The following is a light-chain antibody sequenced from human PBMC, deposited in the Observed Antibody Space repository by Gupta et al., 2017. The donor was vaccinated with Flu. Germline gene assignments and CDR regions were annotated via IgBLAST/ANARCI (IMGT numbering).Light chain of an antibody. J-gene: IGLJ2*01. CDR1: TSDIGTYHY. Sequence: SALTQPRSVSGSPGPSVATCCHGTTSDIGTYHYDPWYQQHPGKAPNIMIYDGSKRPAGVPGRCSGSTSDTTASLTISGLQAEDEADYYCCSYGATYLFGGGTKLTVL. CDR3: CSYGATYL. CDR2: DGS. V-gene: IGLV2-11*01.